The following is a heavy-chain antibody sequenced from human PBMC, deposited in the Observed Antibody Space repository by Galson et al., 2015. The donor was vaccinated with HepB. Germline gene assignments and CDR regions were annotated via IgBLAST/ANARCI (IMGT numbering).Heavy chain of an antibody. CDR2: ISAYNGNT. Sequence: SVKVSCKASGYTFTSYGISWVRQAPGQGLEWMGWISAYNGNTNYAQKLQGRVTMTTDTSTSTAYMELRSLRSDDTAVYYCARDEGYSSSWSRNYYYYGMDVWGQGTTVTVSS. J-gene: IGHJ6*02. D-gene: IGHD6-13*01. CDR3: ARDEGYSSSWSRNYYYYGMDV. CDR1: GYTFTSYG. V-gene: IGHV1-18*01.